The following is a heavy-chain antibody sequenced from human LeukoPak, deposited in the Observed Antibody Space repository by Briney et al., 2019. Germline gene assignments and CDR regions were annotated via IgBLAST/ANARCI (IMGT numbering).Heavy chain of an antibody. V-gene: IGHV4-39*07. CDR2: IYYSGST. J-gene: IGHJ4*02. CDR1: GGSISSSSYY. CDR3: ARATRGYSYGPFDY. Sequence: PSEALSLTCTVSGGSISSSSYYWGWIRQPPGKGLEWIGCIYYSGSTYYNPSLKSRVTISVDTSKNQFSLKLSSVTAADTAVYYCARATRGYSYGPFDYWGQGTLVTVSS. D-gene: IGHD5-18*01.